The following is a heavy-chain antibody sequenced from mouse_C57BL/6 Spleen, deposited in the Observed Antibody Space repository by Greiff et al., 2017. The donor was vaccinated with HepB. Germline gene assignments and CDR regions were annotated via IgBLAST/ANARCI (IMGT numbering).Heavy chain of an antibody. Sequence: VQLQQPGAELVKPGASVKLSCKASGYTFTSYWMHWVKQRPGQGLEWIGMIHPNSGSTNYNEKFKSKATLTVDKSSSTAYMQLSSLTSEDSAVYYCARDYGSSYLYYWGQGTTLTVSS. D-gene: IGHD1-1*01. J-gene: IGHJ2*01. CDR1: GYTFTSYW. CDR3: ARDYGSSYLYY. CDR2: IHPNSGST. V-gene: IGHV1-64*01.